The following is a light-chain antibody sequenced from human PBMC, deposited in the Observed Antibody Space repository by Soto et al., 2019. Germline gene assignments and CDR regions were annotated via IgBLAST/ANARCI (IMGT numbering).Light chain of an antibody. CDR1: SSDIGAYIH. CDR2: DVS. V-gene: IGLV2-14*03. Sequence: QSALTQPASVSGSPGQSIAVSCSGTSSDIGAYIHVSWYQQHPGKAPKLMIYDVSNRPSGVSDRFSGSKSGNTASLTISGLRAEDEADYYCTSYTTSGTYVFGAGTKVTVL. J-gene: IGLJ1*01. CDR3: TSYTTSGTYV.